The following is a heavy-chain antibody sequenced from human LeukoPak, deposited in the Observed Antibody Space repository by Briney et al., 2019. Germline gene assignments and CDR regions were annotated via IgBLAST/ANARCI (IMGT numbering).Heavy chain of an antibody. CDR3: ARGKYDPPFDY. Sequence: GGSLRLSCAASGFTFDDYGMSWVRQAPGKGLEWVSGINWNGGSTGYADSAKGRFTISRDNAKNSLYLQMNSLRAEDTALYYCARGKYDPPFDYWGQGTLVTVSS. CDR2: INWNGGST. D-gene: IGHD3-3*01. J-gene: IGHJ4*02. V-gene: IGHV3-20*04. CDR1: GFTFDDYG.